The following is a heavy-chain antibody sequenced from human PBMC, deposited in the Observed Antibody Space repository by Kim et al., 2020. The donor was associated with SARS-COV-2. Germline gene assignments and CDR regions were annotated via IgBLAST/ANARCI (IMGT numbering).Heavy chain of an antibody. V-gene: IGHV3-30*01. J-gene: IGHJ4*02. D-gene: IGHD3-10*01. CDR2: K. CDR3: ARAGWFGGFDY. Sequence: KYYADSGKGRFTISRDNSKNTLYLQMNSLRAEDTAVYYCARAGWFGGFDYWGQGTLVTVSS.